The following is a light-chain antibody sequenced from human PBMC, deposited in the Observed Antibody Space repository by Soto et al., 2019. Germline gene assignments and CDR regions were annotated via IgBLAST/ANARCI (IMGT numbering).Light chain of an antibody. CDR2: AAS. J-gene: IGKJ2*01. Sequence: DIQMTQAPSSVSASVGERVTITCRASQDIGSWLAWYQQKPGKAPKYLIYAASSLQSGVPSRFSGSGSGTDFTLTISSLQPEDFATYYCQQANSFPYTFGQGTKLEIK. CDR3: QQANSFPYT. CDR1: QDIGSW. V-gene: IGKV1-12*01.